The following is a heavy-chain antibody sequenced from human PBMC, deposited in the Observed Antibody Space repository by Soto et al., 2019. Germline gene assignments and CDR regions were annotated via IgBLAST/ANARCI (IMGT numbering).Heavy chain of an antibody. CDR2: ISYDGSNK. J-gene: IGHJ4*02. Sequence: QVQLVESGGGVVQPGRSLRLSCAAYGFTFSSYAMHWVRQAPGKGLEWVAVISYDGSNKYYADSVKGRFTISRDNSKNTLYLQMNSLRAEDTAVYYCARGIVDTAMVDYWGQGTLVTVSS. V-gene: IGHV3-30-3*01. CDR1: GFTFSSYA. D-gene: IGHD5-18*01. CDR3: ARGIVDTAMVDY.